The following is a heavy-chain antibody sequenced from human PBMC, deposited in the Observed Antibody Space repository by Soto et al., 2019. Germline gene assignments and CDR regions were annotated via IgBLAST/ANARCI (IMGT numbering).Heavy chain of an antibody. CDR2: ISGNGGST. CDR3: AKRPASIITFDY. CDR1: GFTFSNYA. Sequence: EVQLLDSGGGLVQPGGSLRLSCAASGFTFSNYAMSWVRQAPGQGLEWVSTISGNGGSTYYADSVKGRFTISRDNSKNMLFLQINSLRDDDSAVYYCAKRPASIITFDYWGQGTTVTVSS. J-gene: IGHJ4*02. D-gene: IGHD2-2*01. V-gene: IGHV3-23*01.